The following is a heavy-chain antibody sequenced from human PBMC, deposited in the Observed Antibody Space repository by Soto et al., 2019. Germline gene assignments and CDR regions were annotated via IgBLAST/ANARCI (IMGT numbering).Heavy chain of an antibody. CDR2: ISSSSSPI. CDR3: ARDLAGLDGAFDI. Sequence: PGGSLRLSCAASGFTFSSYDMNWVRQAPGKGLEWVSYISSSSSPIYYADSVKGRFTTSRDNAKNSLYLQMTSLRAEDTAVYYCARDLAGLDGAFDIWGQGTLVTVSS. V-gene: IGHV3-48*03. J-gene: IGHJ3*02. CDR1: GFTFSSYD. D-gene: IGHD6-13*01.